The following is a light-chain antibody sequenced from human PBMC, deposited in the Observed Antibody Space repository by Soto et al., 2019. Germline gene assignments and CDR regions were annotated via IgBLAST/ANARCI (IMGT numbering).Light chain of an antibody. J-gene: IGKJ5*01. V-gene: IGKV3-11*01. CDR1: QSVSSY. CDR2: DAS. CDR3: QQRSNWPIT. Sequence: IVLTQSPATLSLSPGERATLSCRASQSVSSYLAWYQQKPGQAPRLLIYDASNRATGIPARFSGSGSGTDFTLTISSLQPEDFPVYDCQQRSNWPITFGQGTRLEIK.